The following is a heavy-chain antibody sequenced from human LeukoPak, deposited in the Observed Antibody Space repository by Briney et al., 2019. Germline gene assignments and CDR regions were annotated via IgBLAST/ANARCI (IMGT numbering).Heavy chain of an antibody. J-gene: IGHJ4*02. CDR1: VGPLSISSSS. CDR3: ARQGGELFPAAIGF. CDR2: IYYTGST. V-gene: IGHV4-39*01. Sequence: PSEPLSLPCTVSVGPLSISSSSGAWTRKPPGRGLEWFGTIYYTGSTSYNPSLKSRVTISVDTSKNQFSLKLSSLSAADTAVYYCARQGGELFPAAIGFWGQGTLVTVSS. D-gene: IGHD2-2*01.